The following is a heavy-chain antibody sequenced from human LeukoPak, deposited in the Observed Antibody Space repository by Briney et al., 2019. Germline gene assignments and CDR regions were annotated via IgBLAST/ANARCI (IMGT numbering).Heavy chain of an antibody. CDR1: GYTFTGYY. V-gene: IGHV1-2*02. CDR3: ARHIVVVTPTLNDAFDI. CDR2: ISPNSGGT. D-gene: IGHD2-21*02. J-gene: IGHJ3*02. Sequence: ASVNVSCKASGYTFTGYYMHWVRQAPGQGLEWMGWISPNSGGTNYAQKFQGRVTMTRGTSISTAYMEVSRLRSDDTAVYYCARHIVVVTPTLNDAFDIWGQGTMVTVSS.